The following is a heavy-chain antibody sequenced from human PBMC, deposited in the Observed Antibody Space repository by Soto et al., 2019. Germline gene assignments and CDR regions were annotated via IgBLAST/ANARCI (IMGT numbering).Heavy chain of an antibody. V-gene: IGHV1-69*02. CDR2: IIPILGIA. CDR1: GGTFSSYT. J-gene: IGHJ4*02. D-gene: IGHD3-10*01. CDR3: ASPGSYSY. Sequence: QVQLVQSGAEVKKPGSSVKVSCKASGGTFSSYTISWVRQAPGQGLEWMGRIIPILGIANYAQKFQGRVTITADKSTSTAYMELSSLRSEDAAVYYWASPGSYSYWGQGTLVTVSS.